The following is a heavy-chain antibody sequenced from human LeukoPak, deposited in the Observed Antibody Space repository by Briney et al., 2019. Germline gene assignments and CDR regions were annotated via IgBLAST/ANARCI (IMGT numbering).Heavy chain of an antibody. CDR2: ISYDGSNK. D-gene: IGHD3-9*01. CDR3: ARDTTGYWDS. J-gene: IGHJ4*02. Sequence: GGSLRLSCAASGFTFSSYAMHWVRQAPGKGLEWVAVISYDGSNKYYADSVKGRFTISRDNSKNTLYLQMNSLRAEDTAVYYCARDTTGYWDSWGQGTLVTVSS. CDR1: GFTFSSYA. V-gene: IGHV3-30-3*01.